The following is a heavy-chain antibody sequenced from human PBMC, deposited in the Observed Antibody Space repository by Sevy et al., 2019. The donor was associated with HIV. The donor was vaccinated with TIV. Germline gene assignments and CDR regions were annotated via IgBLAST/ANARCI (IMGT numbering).Heavy chain of an antibody. CDR1: GITFSESL. J-gene: IGHJ4*02. Sequence: GGSLRLSCAASGITFSESLMSWVRKAPGKGLEWVASIKNDGSAKFYADSVKGRFIISRDNAKNSLYLRMNSLRGEDTAVYFCARVFSGSAPGFDYWGQGTLVTVSS. D-gene: IGHD6-19*01. V-gene: IGHV3-7*01. CDR2: IKNDGSAK. CDR3: ARVFSGSAPGFDY.